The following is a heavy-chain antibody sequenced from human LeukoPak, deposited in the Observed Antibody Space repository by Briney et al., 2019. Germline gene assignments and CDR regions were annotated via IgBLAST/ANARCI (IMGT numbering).Heavy chain of an antibody. Sequence: GASVKVSCKASGYTFTGYYMHWVRQAPGQGPEWMGWINPISGGTNYAQKFQGRATMTRDTSISTAYMELSRLRSDDTAVYYCARKHYYYDSSGYSRGWFDPWGQGTLVTVSS. CDR3: ARKHYYYDSSGYSRGWFDP. CDR1: GYTFTGYY. CDR2: INPISGGT. D-gene: IGHD3-22*01. V-gene: IGHV1-2*02. J-gene: IGHJ5*02.